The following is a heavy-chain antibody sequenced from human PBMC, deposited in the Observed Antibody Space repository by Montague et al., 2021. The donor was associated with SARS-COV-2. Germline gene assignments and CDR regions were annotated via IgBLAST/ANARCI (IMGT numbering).Heavy chain of an antibody. D-gene: IGHD3-3*01. CDR2: IFQSGTT. CDR3: AREHWENYYDFWSGTNLASDYPYYGMDV. CDR1: GYSISDGYY. J-gene: IGHJ6*02. V-gene: IGHV4-38-2*02. Sequence: SETLSLTCTVSGYSISDGYYWVWIRQPPGKGLEWIGNIFQSGTTXYNPSLQRRSTMSVDTSENQFSLKLGSVTAADTAVYYCAREHWENYYDFWSGTNLASDYPYYGMDVWGQGTTVTVSS.